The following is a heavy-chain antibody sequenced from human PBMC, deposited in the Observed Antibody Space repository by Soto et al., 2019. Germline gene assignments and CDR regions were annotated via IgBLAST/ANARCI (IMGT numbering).Heavy chain of an antibody. Sequence: QVQLVQSGAEVKKPGASVKVSCKASGYTFTSYYMHWVRQAPGQGLEWMGIINPSAGSTGYAQKCTVRVTMTRYTSTITVYVGLRSLTFEDTAVYYCARGRGGGALRLGVFWWLYYWGQGTLVTVS. CDR1: GYTFTSYY. CDR3: ARGRGGGALRLGVFWWLYY. J-gene: IGHJ4*02. CDR2: INPSAGST. V-gene: IGHV1-46*01. D-gene: IGHD3-16*01.